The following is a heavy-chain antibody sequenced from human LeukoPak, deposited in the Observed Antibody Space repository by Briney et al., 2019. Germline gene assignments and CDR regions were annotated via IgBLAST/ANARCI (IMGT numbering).Heavy chain of an antibody. CDR2: ISWNSGSI. CDR3: AKDLYRYRGSPMSAFDI. J-gene: IGHJ3*02. Sequence: PGGSLRLSCAASGFTFDDYAMHWVRQAPGKGLEWVSGISWNSGSIGYADPVKGRFTISRDNAKHSLYLQMNSLRAEDMALYYCAKDLYRYRGSPMSAFDIWGQGTMVTVSS. D-gene: IGHD1-26*01. V-gene: IGHV3-9*03. CDR1: GFTFDDYA.